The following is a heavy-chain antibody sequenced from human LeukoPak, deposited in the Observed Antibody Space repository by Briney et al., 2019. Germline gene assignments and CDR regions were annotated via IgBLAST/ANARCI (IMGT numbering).Heavy chain of an antibody. D-gene: IGHD6-19*01. CDR3: ATAYSSGWYDGRDDAFDI. CDR1: GYTFTSYA. Sequence: ASVKVSCKASGYTFTSYAMHWVRQAPGQRLEWMGWINAGNGNTKYSQKFQGRVTITRDTSASTAYMELSSLRSEDTAVYYCATAYSSGWYDGRDDAFDIWGQGTMVTVSS. J-gene: IGHJ3*02. V-gene: IGHV1-3*01. CDR2: INAGNGNT.